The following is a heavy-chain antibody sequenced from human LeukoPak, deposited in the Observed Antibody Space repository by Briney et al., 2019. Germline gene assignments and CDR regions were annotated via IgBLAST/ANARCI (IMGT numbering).Heavy chain of an antibody. Sequence: GGSLRLSCAASGFTFDDYAMHWVRQAPGKGLEWVSCINWNSGSIGYADSVKGRFTISRDNAKNSLYLQMNSLRAEDTALYYCAKDKTPGLWWLNWFDPWGQGTLVTVSS. CDR2: INWNSGSI. D-gene: IGHD2-21*01. CDR1: GFTFDDYA. CDR3: AKDKTPGLWWLNWFDP. J-gene: IGHJ5*02. V-gene: IGHV3-9*01.